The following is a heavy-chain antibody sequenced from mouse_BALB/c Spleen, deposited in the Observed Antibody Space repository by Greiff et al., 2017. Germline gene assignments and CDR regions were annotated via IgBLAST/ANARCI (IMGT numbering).Heavy chain of an antibody. V-gene: IGHV1-31*01. D-gene: IGHD2-10*02. CDR1: GYSFTGYY. J-gene: IGHJ4*01. CDR2: INPYNGAT. Sequence: EVQLQQSGPELVKPGASVKISCKASGYSFTGYYMHWVKQSHVKSLEWIGRINPYNGATSYNQNFKDKASLTVDKSSSTAYMELHSLTSEDSAVYYCARQYGNYLYAMDYWGQGTSVTVSS. CDR3: ARQYGNYLYAMDY.